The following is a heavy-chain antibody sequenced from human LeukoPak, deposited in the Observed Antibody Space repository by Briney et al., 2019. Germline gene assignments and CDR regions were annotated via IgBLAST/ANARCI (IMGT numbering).Heavy chain of an antibody. CDR3: AKDSYGDYNEVGYLDY. J-gene: IGHJ4*02. Sequence: GGSLRLSCAASGFTFDDYAMHWVRQAPGKGLEWVSGISWNSGSIGYADSVKGRFTISRDNAKNSLYLQMNSLRAEDTALYYCAKDSYGDYNEVGYLDYWGQGTLVTVSS. V-gene: IGHV3-9*01. D-gene: IGHD4-17*01. CDR2: ISWNSGSI. CDR1: GFTFDDYA.